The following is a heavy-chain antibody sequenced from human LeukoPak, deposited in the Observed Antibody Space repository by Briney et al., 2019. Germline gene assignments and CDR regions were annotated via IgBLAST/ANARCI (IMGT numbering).Heavy chain of an antibody. V-gene: IGHV3-49*04. CDR1: GFTIGDYS. Sequence: PGGSLSLSCSASGFTIGDYSMNWVRQAPGTGLEWVGFIRSKAFDGTTRYAASVKGRFTISRDDSKNIAYLQMNSLKTEDTAVYYCTRVGDGYNLGDEFDYWGQGTLVTVSS. J-gene: IGHJ4*02. CDR2: IRSKAFDGTT. D-gene: IGHD5-24*01. CDR3: TRVGDGYNLGDEFDY.